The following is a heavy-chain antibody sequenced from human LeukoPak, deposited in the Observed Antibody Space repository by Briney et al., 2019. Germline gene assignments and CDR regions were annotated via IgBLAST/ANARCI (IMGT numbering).Heavy chain of an antibody. V-gene: IGHV4-59*01. CDR3: ARGGPLRYNWNRRDYYYYYMDV. CDR1: GGSISGYY. J-gene: IGHJ6*03. CDR2: IYYSGST. Sequence: SETLSLTCTVSGGSISGYYWNWIRQPPGKGLESIGYIYYSGSTNYNPSLKSRVTISVDTSKNQFSLKLSSVTAADTAVYYCARGGPLRYNWNRRDYYYYYMDVWGKGTTVTVSS. D-gene: IGHD1-20*01.